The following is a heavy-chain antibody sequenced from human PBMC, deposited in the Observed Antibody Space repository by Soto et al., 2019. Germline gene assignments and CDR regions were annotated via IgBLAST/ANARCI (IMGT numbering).Heavy chain of an antibody. CDR1: GFSFSDHY. CDR3: VRDADRSDSWWFDL. V-gene: IGHV3-11*06. CDR2: ISVSSDYI. Sequence: GGSLRLSCVASGFSFSDHYMIWIRQAPGKGLEWVAYISVSSDYINYADSVKGRFTMSRDNGKNSVYLHMNSLRAEDTAVYFCVRDADRSDSWWFDLWGQGTQVTVSS. J-gene: IGHJ5*02. D-gene: IGHD6-6*01.